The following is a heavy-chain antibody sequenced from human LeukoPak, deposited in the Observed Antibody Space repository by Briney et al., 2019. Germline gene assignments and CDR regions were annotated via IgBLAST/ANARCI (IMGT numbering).Heavy chain of an antibody. Sequence: SETLSLTCAVYGGSFSGYYWSWIRQPPKKGLEWIGEINHSGSTNYNPSLKSRVTISVDTSKNQFPLKVRSVTAADTAVYYCARERYFDWANWFDPWGQGTLVTVSS. D-gene: IGHD3-9*01. CDR2: INHSGST. J-gene: IGHJ5*02. V-gene: IGHV4-34*01. CDR1: GGSFSGYY. CDR3: ARERYFDWANWFDP.